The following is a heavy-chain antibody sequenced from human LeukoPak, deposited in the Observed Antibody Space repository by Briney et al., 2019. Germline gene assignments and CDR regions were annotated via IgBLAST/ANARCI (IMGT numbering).Heavy chain of an antibody. CDR2: MNPNSGNT. J-gene: IGHJ4*02. Sequence: GASVKVSCKASGYTFTSYDINWVRQATGQGLGWVGWMNPNSGNTGYAQKFQGRVTMTRNTSISTAYMELSSLRSEDTAVYYCARGLGIAAAVDYWGQGTLVTVSS. CDR3: ARGLGIAAAVDY. V-gene: IGHV1-8*01. CDR1: GYTFTSYD. D-gene: IGHD6-13*01.